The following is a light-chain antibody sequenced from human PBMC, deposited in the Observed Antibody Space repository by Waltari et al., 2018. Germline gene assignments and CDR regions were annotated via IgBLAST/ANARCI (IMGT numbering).Light chain of an antibody. Sequence: QSALTQPASVSGSPGQSITISCTGTRPDFGGPNYLSWYQQYPGKSPTLIIYEVTKRPSVVSDRFSGSKSGNTASLTIAGLQAEDEADYHCCSYTSATTLRVFGGGTRLTV. CDR1: RPDFGGPNY. V-gene: IGLV2-14*01. CDR3: CSYTSATTLRV. CDR2: EVT. J-gene: IGLJ7*01.